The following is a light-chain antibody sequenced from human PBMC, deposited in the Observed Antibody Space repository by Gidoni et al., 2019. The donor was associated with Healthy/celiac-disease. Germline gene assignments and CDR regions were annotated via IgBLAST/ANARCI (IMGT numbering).Light chain of an antibody. CDR2: KAS. CDR1: QSISSW. Sequence: DLQMTQSPSTLSASVGDRVTITCRASQSISSWLAWYQQKPGKAPKVLIYKASTLESGVPSRFSGSGSGTEFTLTISSLQPDDFATYYCQEYKSWTCXQXTKVEIK. J-gene: IGKJ1*01. CDR3: QEYKSWT. V-gene: IGKV1-5*03.